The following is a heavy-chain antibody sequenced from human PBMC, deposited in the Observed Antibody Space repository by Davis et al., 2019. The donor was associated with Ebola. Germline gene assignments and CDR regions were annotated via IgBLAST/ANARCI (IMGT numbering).Heavy chain of an antibody. Sequence: PGGSLRLSCAASGFTFSSYGMHWVRQAPGKGLEWVAVISYDGSNKYYADSVKGRFTISRDNSKNTLYLQMNSLRAEDTAVYYCARGPHTVVGTGGWFDPWGQGTLVTVSS. CDR2: ISYDGSNK. J-gene: IGHJ5*02. CDR3: ARGPHTVVGTGGWFDP. D-gene: IGHD2-2*01. CDR1: GFTFSSYG. V-gene: IGHV3-30*03.